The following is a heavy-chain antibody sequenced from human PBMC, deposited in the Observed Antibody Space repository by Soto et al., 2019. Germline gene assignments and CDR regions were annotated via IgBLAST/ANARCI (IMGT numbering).Heavy chain of an antibody. Sequence: GPTLVNPTHTLTLTCTFSGFTLTTTVMCVSWIRQPPGKSLEWLALIDWDDDKYYSTSLKTRLTISKDTSKNQVVLTMTNMDPVDTATYYCARTDHYGTGTYRGGNWFDPWGPGTLVTVSS. J-gene: IGHJ5*02. V-gene: IGHV2-70*01. CDR3: ARTDHYGTGTYRGGNWFDP. D-gene: IGHD3-10*01. CDR1: GFTLTTTVMC. CDR2: IDWDDDK.